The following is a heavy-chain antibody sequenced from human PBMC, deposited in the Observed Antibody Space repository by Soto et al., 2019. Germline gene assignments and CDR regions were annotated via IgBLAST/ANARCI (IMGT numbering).Heavy chain of an antibody. Sequence: QVQFMPSGGGVVQPGKSLRLSCAASGVTFSRYAMHWVRQAPGERLEWVAVVFFDGNYKNYGDSVKGRFTVSRDNSKNTTYLQMNGLRPEETGVSYCTKGGTVPFDYWGQGSLVSVSS. J-gene: IGHJ4*02. CDR3: TKGGTVPFDY. CDR1: GVTFSRYA. V-gene: IGHV3-30*18. D-gene: IGHD3-16*01. CDR2: VFFDGNYK.